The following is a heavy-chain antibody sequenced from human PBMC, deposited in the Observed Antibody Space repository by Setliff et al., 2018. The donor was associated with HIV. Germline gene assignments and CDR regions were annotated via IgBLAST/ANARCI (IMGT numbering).Heavy chain of an antibody. J-gene: IGHJ4*02. Sequence: GASVKVSCKASGGTFNTHGISWVRQAPGQGLQWMGWLNTETGNSMYAQGFTGRFVFSLDTSVSTAFLQINSLKAEDTAMYYCARVGXXXXTFDYWGQGALVTVS. CDR1: GGTFNTHG. CDR3: ARVGXXXXTFDY. CDR2: LNTETGNS. V-gene: IGHV7-4-1*02.